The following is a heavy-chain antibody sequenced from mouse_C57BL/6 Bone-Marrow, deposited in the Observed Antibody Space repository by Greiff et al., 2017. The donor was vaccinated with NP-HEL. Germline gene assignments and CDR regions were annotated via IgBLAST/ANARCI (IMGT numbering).Heavy chain of an antibody. Sequence: EVQVVESGGGLVKPGGSLKLSCAASGFTFSSYAMSWVRQTPEKRLEWVATISDGGSYTYYPDNVKGRFTISRDNAKNNLYLQMSHLKSEDTAMYYCARDPYTPVVGYAMDYWGQGTSVTVSS. CDR2: ISDGGSYT. D-gene: IGHD1-1*01. V-gene: IGHV5-4*01. CDR3: ARDPYTPVVGYAMDY. J-gene: IGHJ4*01. CDR1: GFTFSSYA.